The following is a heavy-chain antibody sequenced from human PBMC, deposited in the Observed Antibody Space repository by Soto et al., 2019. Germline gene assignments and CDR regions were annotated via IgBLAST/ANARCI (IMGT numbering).Heavy chain of an antibody. D-gene: IGHD3-10*01. CDR1: GFTFNNYA. CDR2: ISGGGETT. J-gene: IGHJ5*02. CDR3: AKGRGASGSLTPRVDL. Sequence: EVQLLESGGGLVQPGGSLRLSCAASGFTFNNYAMTWVRQAPGKGLEWVSAISGGGETTSYAHSVKGRFTVSRDGSKNTLYLQMSSLRAEDTALYYCAKGRGASGSLTPRVDLWGQGTLVTVSS. V-gene: IGHV3-23*01.